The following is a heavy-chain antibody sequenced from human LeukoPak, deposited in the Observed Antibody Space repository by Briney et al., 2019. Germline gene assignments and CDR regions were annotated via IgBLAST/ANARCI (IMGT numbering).Heavy chain of an antibody. Sequence: GGSLRLSCAVSGITLSNYGMSWVRQAPGKGLEWVAGISDSGGGTNYADSVKGRFTISRDSPKNTLYLQMISLRAEDTAVYFCAKRGVVIRVILVGFHKQAYYFDSWGQGALVTVSS. CDR1: GITLSNYG. D-gene: IGHD3-22*01. CDR2: ISDSGGGT. J-gene: IGHJ4*02. CDR3: AKRGVVIRVILVGFHKQAYYFDS. V-gene: IGHV3-23*01.